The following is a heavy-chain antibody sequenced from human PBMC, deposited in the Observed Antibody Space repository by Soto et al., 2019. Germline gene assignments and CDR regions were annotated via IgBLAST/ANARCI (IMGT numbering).Heavy chain of an antibody. CDR2: IKSIPDGGTA. J-gene: IGHJ2*01. D-gene: IGHD3-10*01. Sequence: GGSLRLSCAASGFSFSSVWMSWVRQTPAKGLEWVGRIKSIPDGGTADYAVPLKGRVTISRDDSTNTLDLQMNNLKTEDTGVYFCVRILQYFGAPRAYFDLWGRGTLVTVSS. V-gene: IGHV3-15*01. CDR1: GFSFSSVW. CDR3: VRILQYFGAPRAYFDL.